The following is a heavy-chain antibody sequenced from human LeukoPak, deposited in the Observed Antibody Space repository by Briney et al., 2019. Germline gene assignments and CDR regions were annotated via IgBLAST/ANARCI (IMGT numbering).Heavy chain of an antibody. V-gene: IGHV3-23*01. J-gene: IGHJ4*02. Sequence: GGSLRLSCAASGFTFSSYAMSWVRQAPGKGLEWVSAISGSGGSTYYADSVKGRFTISRDNSKNTLYLQMNSLRAEDTAVYCCARDRYSYGLHELHYWGQGTLVTVSS. CDR2: ISGSGGST. CDR1: GFTFSSYA. D-gene: IGHD5-18*01. CDR3: ARDRYSYGLHELHY.